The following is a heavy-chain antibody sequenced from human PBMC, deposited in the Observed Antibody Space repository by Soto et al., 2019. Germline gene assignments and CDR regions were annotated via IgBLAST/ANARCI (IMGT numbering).Heavy chain of an antibody. D-gene: IGHD2-2*01. CDR3: ARGETVPFDY. CDR2: ISSSGSTI. V-gene: IGHV3-48*03. Sequence: EVQLVESGGGLVQPGGSLRLSCAASGFTFSSYEMNWVRQAPGKGLEWVSYISSSGSTIYYAGSVKGRFTISRDNAKNSLYLQMNSLRAEDTAVYYCARGETVPFDYWGQGTLVTVSS. CDR1: GFTFSSYE. J-gene: IGHJ4*02.